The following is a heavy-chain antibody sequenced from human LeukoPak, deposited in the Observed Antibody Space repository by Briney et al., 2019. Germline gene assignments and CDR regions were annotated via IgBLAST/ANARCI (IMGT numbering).Heavy chain of an antibody. J-gene: IGHJ4*02. Sequence: KPDGGDKYYVDSVKGRFTISRDNAKNSLYLQMNSLRAEDTAVYYCARDPAGGGYDLFFDYWGQGTLVTVSS. D-gene: IGHD5-12*01. CDR2: KPDGGDK. V-gene: IGHV3-7*01. CDR3: ARDPAGGGYDLFFDY.